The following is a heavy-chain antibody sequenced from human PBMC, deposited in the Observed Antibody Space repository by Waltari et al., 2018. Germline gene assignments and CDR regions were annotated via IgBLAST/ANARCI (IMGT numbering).Heavy chain of an antibody. D-gene: IGHD3-3*01. V-gene: IGHV7-4-1*02. CDR1: GYTFTSYA. Sequence: QVQLVQSGSELKKPGASVKVSCKASGYTFTSYAMNWVRQAPGQGLEWMGWINTNTGNPTYAQGFTGRFVFSLDTSVSTAYLQISSLKAEDTAVYYCARNTYYDFWSGYFGDLGRAENYYYYDMDVWGQGTTVTVSS. CDR3: ARNTYYDFWSGYFGDLGRAENYYYYDMDV. CDR2: INTNTGNP. J-gene: IGHJ6*02.